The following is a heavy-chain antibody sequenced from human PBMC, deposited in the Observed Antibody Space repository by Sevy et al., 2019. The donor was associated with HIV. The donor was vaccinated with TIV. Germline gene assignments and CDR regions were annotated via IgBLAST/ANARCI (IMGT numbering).Heavy chain of an antibody. Sequence: GESLKISCAVSGFTFSSYSMNWVRQAPGKGLEWVSFISTSGTYKYYADSVKGRFTISRDNTKNSLFLQMNSLRADDTAVYYCARDLNDYNNYMYSFDYWGQGTLVTVSS. CDR1: GFTFSSYS. J-gene: IGHJ4*02. D-gene: IGHD4-4*01. CDR3: ARDLNDYNNYMYSFDY. CDR2: ISTSGTYK. V-gene: IGHV3-21*01.